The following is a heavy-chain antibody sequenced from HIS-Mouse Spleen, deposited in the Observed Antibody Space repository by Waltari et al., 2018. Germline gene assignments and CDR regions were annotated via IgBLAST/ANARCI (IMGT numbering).Heavy chain of an antibody. Sequence: QVTLRESGPALVKPTQTLTLTCTFSGFSLSTSGMCVSWIRQPPGKALEWLARIDWDDDKYYSTSLKTRLTISKDPSKNQVVLTMTNMDPVDTATYYCARIAEGYSSGWYAFDYWGQGTLVTVSS. CDR3: ARIAEGYSSGWYAFDY. J-gene: IGHJ4*02. CDR2: IDWDDDK. CDR1: GFSLSTSGMC. V-gene: IGHV2-70*15. D-gene: IGHD6-19*01.